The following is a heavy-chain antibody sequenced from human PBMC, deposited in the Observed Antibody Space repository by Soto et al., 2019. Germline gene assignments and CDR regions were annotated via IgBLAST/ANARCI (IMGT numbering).Heavy chain of an antibody. D-gene: IGHD1-26*01. CDR1: GFTFSSYA. Sequence: PGGSLRLSCAASGFTFSSYAMSWVRQAPGKGLEWVSAISGSGGSTYYADSVKGRFTISRDNSKNTLYLQMNSLRAEDTAVYYCAKIGWEIQTPGWFDPWGQGTLVTSPQ. J-gene: IGHJ5*02. CDR3: AKIGWEIQTPGWFDP. CDR2: ISGSGGST. V-gene: IGHV3-23*01.